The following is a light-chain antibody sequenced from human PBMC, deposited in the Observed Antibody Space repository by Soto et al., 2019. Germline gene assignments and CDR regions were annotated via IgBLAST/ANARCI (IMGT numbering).Light chain of an antibody. V-gene: IGLV2-14*01. CDR1: SSDVGGYNY. J-gene: IGLJ1*01. CDR3: NSYTSSSTYV. CDR2: DVR. Sequence: QSALTQPASVSGSPGQSITISCTGTSSDVGGYNYVSWFQQHPGKAPKIMIYDVRNRPSGISNRFSGSKSGNTASLTISGLQAEDEADYYCNSYTSSSTYVFGTGTKLTVL.